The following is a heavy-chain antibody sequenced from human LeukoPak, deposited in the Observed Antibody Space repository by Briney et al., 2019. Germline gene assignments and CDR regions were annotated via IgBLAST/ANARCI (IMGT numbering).Heavy chain of an antibody. CDR3: ARVGPVLRFLEFDP. D-gene: IGHD3-3*01. Sequence: ASVKVSCKASGYTFTGYYMHWVRQAPGQGLEWMGWINPNSGGTNYAQKFQGRVTMTRDTSISTAYMELSRLRSDDTAVYYCARVGPVLRFLEFDPWGQGTLVTDSS. CDR1: GYTFTGYY. V-gene: IGHV1-2*02. J-gene: IGHJ5*02. CDR2: INPNSGGT.